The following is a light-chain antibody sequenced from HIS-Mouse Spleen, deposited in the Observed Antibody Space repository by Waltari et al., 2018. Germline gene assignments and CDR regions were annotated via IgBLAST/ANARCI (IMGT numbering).Light chain of an antibody. J-gene: IGLJ3*02. Sequence: QSVLTQPPSASGNPGQRVTISCSGSSSNIGSNTVHWYQQPPGTAPKLLIYSNNQRPSGVPDRFSGSKSGTSASLAISGLQSEDEADYYCVAWDDSLNGWVFGGGTKLTVL. V-gene: IGLV1-44*01. CDR1: SSNIGSNT. CDR2: SNN. CDR3: VAWDDSLNGWV.